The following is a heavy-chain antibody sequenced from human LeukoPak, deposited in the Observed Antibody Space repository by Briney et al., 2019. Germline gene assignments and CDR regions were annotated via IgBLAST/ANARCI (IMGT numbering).Heavy chain of an antibody. CDR2: ISSSSSAI. J-gene: IGHJ4*02. V-gene: IGHV3-48*02. Sequence: GSLRLSCAASGFTFSSYSMNWVRQAPGKGLERVSYISSSSSAIYYADSVKGRFTISRDNANNSVYLQMNSLRDEDTAVYYCTRTGTLDYWGQGTLVTVSS. CDR1: GFTFSSYS. CDR3: TRTGTLDY.